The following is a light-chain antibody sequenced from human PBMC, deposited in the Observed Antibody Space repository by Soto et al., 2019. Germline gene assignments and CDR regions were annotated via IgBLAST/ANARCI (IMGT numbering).Light chain of an antibody. Sequence: QSALTQPPSASGSPGQSVTSSCTGTSSDVGVYNYVSWYQQHPGKAPKFIIYEVSKRPSGVPDRFSGSKSGNTASLTVSGLQAEDEADYYCSSYVGSNNFYVFGTGTKLTVL. CDR1: SSDVGVYNY. J-gene: IGLJ1*01. CDR2: EVS. V-gene: IGLV2-8*01. CDR3: SSYVGSNNFYV.